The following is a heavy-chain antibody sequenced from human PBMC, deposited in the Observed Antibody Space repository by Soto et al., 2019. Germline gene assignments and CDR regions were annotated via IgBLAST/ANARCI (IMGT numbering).Heavy chain of an antibody. Sequence: QVQLVESGGGVVQPGRSLRLSCAASGFTFSSYGMHWVRQAPGKGLEWVAVISYDGSNKYYADSVKGRFTISRDNSKNTLDLQMNSLRAEDTAVYYCAKDREIAAADTGYFDYWGQGTLVTVSS. CDR3: AKDREIAAADTGYFDY. V-gene: IGHV3-30*18. J-gene: IGHJ4*02. CDR2: ISYDGSNK. D-gene: IGHD6-13*01. CDR1: GFTFSSYG.